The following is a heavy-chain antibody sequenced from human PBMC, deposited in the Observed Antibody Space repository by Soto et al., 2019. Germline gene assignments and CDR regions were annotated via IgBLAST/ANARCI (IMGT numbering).Heavy chain of an antibody. Sequence: GGSLRLSCVASGFSFDTYGIHWVRQAPGKGLQWVALISYEGSNTYYADSVRGRFTIPRDNSKNTLYLQMNTLRPEDTGVYYCARVTPGNNLYYFSGLDFWGQGTSVTVSS. V-gene: IGHV3-30-3*01. J-gene: IGHJ6*02. CDR2: ISYEGSNT. CDR1: GFSFDTYG. D-gene: IGHD1-1*01. CDR3: ARVTPGNNLYYFSGLDF.